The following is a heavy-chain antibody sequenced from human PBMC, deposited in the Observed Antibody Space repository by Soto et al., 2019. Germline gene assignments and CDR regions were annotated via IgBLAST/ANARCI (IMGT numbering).Heavy chain of an antibody. V-gene: IGHV3-15*07. CDR3: TTGSVEGV. D-gene: IGHD2-15*01. Sequence: PGGSLRLSCAASDFTFIYSWMNWVRQAPGKWLEWFGRVKTKAQGXTTDYAASVXXRFTISRYDSTXTLYLXIRSLKADDTAVYYCTTGSVEGVWRQGTTVTVSS. CDR2: VKTKAQGXTT. CDR1: DFTFIYSW. J-gene: IGHJ6*02.